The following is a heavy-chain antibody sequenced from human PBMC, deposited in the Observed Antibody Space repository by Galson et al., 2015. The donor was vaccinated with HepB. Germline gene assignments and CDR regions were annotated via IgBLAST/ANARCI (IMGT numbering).Heavy chain of an antibody. Sequence: SLRLSCAASGFTFSSYAMSWVRQAPGKGLEWVANIDQDGTEKNYVDSVKGRFTISRDNARNSLYLQMSSLTVEDTAVYYCLCGGECLNSLDAWGQGTLVTVSS. J-gene: IGHJ5*02. CDR1: GFTFSSYA. CDR3: LCGGECLNSLDA. V-gene: IGHV3-7*03. D-gene: IGHD2-21*01. CDR2: IDQDGTEK.